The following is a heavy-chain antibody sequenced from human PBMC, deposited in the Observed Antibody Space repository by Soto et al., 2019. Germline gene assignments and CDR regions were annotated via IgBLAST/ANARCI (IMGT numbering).Heavy chain of an antibody. V-gene: IGHV1-18*04. CDR2: ISPYNGNT. D-gene: IGHD4-17*01. J-gene: IGHJ6*02. CDR1: GYTFINFG. CDR3: ARNQYVDSSSHRCGMDV. Sequence: ASVKVSCKASGYTFINFGITWVRQAPGQGLEWLGWISPYNGNTNYAQKFQGRVSMTTDTSTSAAYMELRSLRSDDTAVYYCARNQYVDSSSHRCGMDVWGQGTTVTVSS.